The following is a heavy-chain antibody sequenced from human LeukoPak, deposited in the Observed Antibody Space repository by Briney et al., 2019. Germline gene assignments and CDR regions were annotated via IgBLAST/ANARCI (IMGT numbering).Heavy chain of an antibody. J-gene: IGHJ4*02. V-gene: IGHV1-18*01. CDR1: GYTFTSYG. D-gene: IGHD3-22*01. CDR3: ARVIGEDMIVVGVHFDY. CDR2: ISAYNGNT. Sequence: GASVKVSCKASGYTFTSYGISWVRQAPGQGLEWMGWISAYNGNTNYAQKLQGRVTMTTDTSTSTAYMELRSLRSDETAVYYCARVIGEDMIVVGVHFDYWGQGTLVTVSS.